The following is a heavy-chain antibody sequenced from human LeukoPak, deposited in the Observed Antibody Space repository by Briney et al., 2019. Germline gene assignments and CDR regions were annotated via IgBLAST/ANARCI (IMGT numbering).Heavy chain of an antibody. CDR3: ARDRKDYDSSGSKYHLGMDY. D-gene: IGHD3-22*01. V-gene: IGHV3-48*03. CDR1: GFTFSSYE. Sequence: QPGGSLRLSCAASGFTFSSYEMNWVRPAPGKGLEWVSYISSSGSTIYYADSVKGRFTISRDNAKNSLYLQMNSLRAEDTAVYYCARDRKDYDSSGSKYHLGMDYWGQGTLVTVSS. J-gene: IGHJ4*02. CDR2: ISSSGSTI.